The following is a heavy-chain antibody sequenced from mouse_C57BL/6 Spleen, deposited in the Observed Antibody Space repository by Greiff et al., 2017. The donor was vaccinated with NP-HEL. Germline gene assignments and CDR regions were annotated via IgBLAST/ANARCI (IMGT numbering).Heavy chain of an antibody. CDR2: IYPRDGST. Sequence: QVQLQQSDAELVKPGASVKISCKVSGYTFTDHTIHWMKQKPEQGLEWIGYIYPRDGSTKYTGKFKGKATLTADKSSSTAYMQLNSLTSEDSAVYFCARSGYSYYYAMDYWGQGTSVTVAS. V-gene: IGHV1-78*01. CDR1: GYTFTDHT. CDR3: ARSGYSYYYAMDY. D-gene: IGHD2-3*01. J-gene: IGHJ4*01.